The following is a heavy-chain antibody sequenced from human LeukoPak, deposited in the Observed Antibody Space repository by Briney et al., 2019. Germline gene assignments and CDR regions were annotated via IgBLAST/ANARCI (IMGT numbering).Heavy chain of an antibody. D-gene: IGHD6-19*01. Sequence: GGSLRLSCAASGFTFSSYEMNWVRQAPGKGLEWVSYIGSSDSTISYADSVKGRFTISRDNAKNSLYLHMNSLRAEDTAVYYCARRSSPWYAPLDYWGQGTLVTVSS. CDR3: ARRSSPWYAPLDY. V-gene: IGHV3-48*03. J-gene: IGHJ4*02. CDR1: GFTFSSYE. CDR2: IGSSDSTI.